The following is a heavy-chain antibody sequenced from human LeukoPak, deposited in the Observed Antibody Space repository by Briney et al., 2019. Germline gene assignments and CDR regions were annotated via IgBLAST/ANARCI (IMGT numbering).Heavy chain of an antibody. CDR1: GSCFTTYW. Sequence: GESLKISCKGSGSCFTTYWIGWVRRLPGKGLEGMGIIYPGDSDTRYNPSFQGQVTISADKSNTTAYLQWSSPKASDTAIYYCARHYNGDYWGQGTLVTVSS. D-gene: IGHD1-14*01. V-gene: IGHV5-51*01. CDR3: ARHYNGDY. J-gene: IGHJ4*02. CDR2: IYPGDSDT.